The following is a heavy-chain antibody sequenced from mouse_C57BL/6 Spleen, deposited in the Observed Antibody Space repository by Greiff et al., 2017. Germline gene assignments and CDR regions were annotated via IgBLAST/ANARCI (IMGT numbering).Heavy chain of an antibody. CDR2: INPNNGGT. V-gene: IGHV1-26*01. J-gene: IGHJ1*03. D-gene: IGHD1-1*01. Sequence: AQLQQSGPELVKPGASVKISCKASGYTFTDYYMNWVKQSHGKSLEWIGDINPNNGGTSYNQKFKGKATLTVDKSSSTAYMELRSLTSEDSAVYYCAREGGITTVWYFDVWGTGTTVTVSS. CDR3: AREGGITTVWYFDV. CDR1: GYTFTDYY.